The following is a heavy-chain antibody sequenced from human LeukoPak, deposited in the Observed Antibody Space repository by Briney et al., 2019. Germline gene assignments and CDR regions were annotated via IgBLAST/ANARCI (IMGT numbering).Heavy chain of an antibody. CDR2: ISAYNGNT. D-gene: IGHD4-11*01. V-gene: IGHV1-18*01. CDR1: GYTFTSYG. CDR3: ARNSNYYYYYYYTDV. J-gene: IGHJ6*03. Sequence: ASVKVSCKASGYTFTSYGISWVRQAPGQGLEWMGWISAYNGNTNYAQKLQGRVTMTTDTSTSTAYMELRSLRSDDTAVYYCARNSNYYYYYYYTDVWGKGTTVTISS.